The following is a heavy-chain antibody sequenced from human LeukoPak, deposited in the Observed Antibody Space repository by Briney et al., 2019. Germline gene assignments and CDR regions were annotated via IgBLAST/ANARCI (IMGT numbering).Heavy chain of an antibody. J-gene: IGHJ4*02. V-gene: IGHV3-74*01. CDR2: IDSDGRIT. CDR3: ARDYNWNPPDY. D-gene: IGHD1-1*01. CDR1: GFTFSSHW. Sequence: GGSLRLSCAASGFTFSSHWMHWVRQAPGKGLVWVSRIDSDGRITTYADSVKGRFTIFRDNAKNTLYLQMNTLRDEDTAVYYCARDYNWNPPDYWGQGTLVTVSS.